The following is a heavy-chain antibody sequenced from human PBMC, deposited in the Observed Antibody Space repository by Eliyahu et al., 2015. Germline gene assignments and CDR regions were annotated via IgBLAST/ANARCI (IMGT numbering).Heavy chain of an antibody. CDR1: XXTFSTYN. Sequence: EVQMXESGXGLIQPGGSLXLSXXAXXXTFSTYNMNWXRQAPGKGLEWVSYISTSSDTIYYADSVKGRFTISRDNAKNSLYLQVTSLRDEDTAVYYCARLSSDWYLDLWGRGTLVTVSS. CDR2: ISTSSDTI. CDR3: ARLSSDWYLDL. V-gene: IGHV3-48*02. D-gene: IGHD3-10*01. J-gene: IGHJ2*01.